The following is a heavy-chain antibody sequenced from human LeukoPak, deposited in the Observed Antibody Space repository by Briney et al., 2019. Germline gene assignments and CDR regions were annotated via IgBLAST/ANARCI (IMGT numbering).Heavy chain of an antibody. D-gene: IGHD3-22*01. J-gene: IGHJ5*02. CDR3: ARDLSISSGYSS. CDR1: GFTFSSYA. V-gene: IGHV3-23*01. Sequence: GGSLRLSCAASGFTFSSYAMSWVRQAPGKGLEWVSAISGSGGSTYYADSVKGRFTISRDNSKNTLYLQMNSLRAEDTAVYYCARDLSISSGYSSWGQGTLVTVSS. CDR2: ISGSGGST.